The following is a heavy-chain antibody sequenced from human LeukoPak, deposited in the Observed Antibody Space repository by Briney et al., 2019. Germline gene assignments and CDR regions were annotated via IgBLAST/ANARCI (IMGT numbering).Heavy chain of an antibody. J-gene: IGHJ4*02. CDR3: AKALGGYHFDY. Sequence: GGSLRLSCAASGFTFSSYGMSWVRQAPGKGLGWVSSISGSRGNTYYTDSVKGRFTISRDNSKNTLFLHMNSLRAEDTAVYYCAKALGGYHFDYWGQGTLVTVSS. CDR1: GFTFSSYG. CDR2: ISGSRGNT. D-gene: IGHD3-16*01. V-gene: IGHV3-23*01.